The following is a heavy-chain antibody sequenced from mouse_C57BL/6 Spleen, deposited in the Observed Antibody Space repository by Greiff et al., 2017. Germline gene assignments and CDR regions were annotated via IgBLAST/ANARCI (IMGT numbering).Heavy chain of an antibody. J-gene: IGHJ4*01. CDR2: IYPGSGST. Sequence: QVQLQQPGAELVKPGASVKMSCKASGYTFTSYWITWVKQRPGQGLEWIGDIYPGSGSTNYNEKFKSKATLTVDTSSSTAYMQLSSLTSEDAAVYYCARDGYDEDAMDYWGQGTSVTVSS. CDR3: ARDGYDEDAMDY. CDR1: GYTFTSYW. V-gene: IGHV1-55*01. D-gene: IGHD2-2*01.